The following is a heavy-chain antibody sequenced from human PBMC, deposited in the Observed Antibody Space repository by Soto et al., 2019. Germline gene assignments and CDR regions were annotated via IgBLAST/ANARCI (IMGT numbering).Heavy chain of an antibody. CDR2: VYHTGAT. Sequence: AETLSLTCVVSGGTVASSHWWSLVRQSPGRGLEWIGNVYHTGATNFNPSLQRRVTFSVDKSNNQFSLRLTSVTAADAAVYFCAREIVTAGGNNYFDPWGPGTLVTVSS. J-gene: IGHJ5*02. V-gene: IGHV4-4*01. D-gene: IGHD2-21*02. CDR3: AREIVTAGGNNYFDP. CDR1: GGTVASSHW.